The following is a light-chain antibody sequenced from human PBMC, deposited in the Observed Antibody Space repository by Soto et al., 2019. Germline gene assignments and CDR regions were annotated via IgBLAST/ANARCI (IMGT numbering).Light chain of an antibody. CDR3: QSYDSSLSVV. J-gene: IGLJ2*01. Sequence: QSVLTQPPSVSGAPGQRVTISCTGSSSNIGAGYDVHWYQQLPGTAPKLLIYGNSNRPSGVPDRFSGSKSGTPASLAITGLQAEDEADYYCQSYDSSLSVVFGGGTKVTVL. CDR1: SSNIGAGYD. V-gene: IGLV1-40*01. CDR2: GNS.